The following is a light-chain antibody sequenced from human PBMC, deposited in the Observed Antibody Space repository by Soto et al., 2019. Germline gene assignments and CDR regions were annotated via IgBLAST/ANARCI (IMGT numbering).Light chain of an antibody. Sequence: QSALTQPASVSGSPGQSITISCTGTSSDVGAYNYVSWYQQHPGKAPKLMIYEVSNRPSGVSNRFSGSKSGNTASLTISGLQAEDEADYYCSSYTSRNTYVFGSGTKLTVL. V-gene: IGLV2-14*01. CDR1: SSDVGAYNY. CDR2: EVS. CDR3: SSYTSRNTYV. J-gene: IGLJ1*01.